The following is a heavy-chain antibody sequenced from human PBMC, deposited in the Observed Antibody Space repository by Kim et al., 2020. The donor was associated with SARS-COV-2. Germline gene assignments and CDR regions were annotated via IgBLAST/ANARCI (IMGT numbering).Heavy chain of an antibody. CDR3: ARDTAMVFDY. D-gene: IGHD5-18*01. Sequence: GGSLRLSCAASGFTFSSYGMHWVRQAPGKGLEWLAVIWYDGSNRYYADSVKGRFTISRDNSKNTLYLQMNSLRAEDTAVYYCARDTAMVFDYWGQGTLVTVSS. V-gene: IGHV3-33*01. CDR1: GFTFSSYG. J-gene: IGHJ4*02. CDR2: IWYDGSNR.